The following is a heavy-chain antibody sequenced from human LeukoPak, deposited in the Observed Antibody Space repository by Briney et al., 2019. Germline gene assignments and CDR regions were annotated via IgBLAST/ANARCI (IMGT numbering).Heavy chain of an antibody. CDR3: ARDRGSSGRLGRFDN. V-gene: IGHV3-7*01. CDR2: IKQDGSEK. D-gene: IGHD6-19*01. J-gene: IGHJ4*02. CDR1: GFTLSTYW. Sequence: GGSLRLSCAASGFTLSTYWMTWVRQASGKGLEWVANIKQDGSEKYYVDSVKGRFTISRDNAKKLLYLQMNSLRVEDTAVYCCARDRGSSGRLGRFDNWGQGTLVTVSP.